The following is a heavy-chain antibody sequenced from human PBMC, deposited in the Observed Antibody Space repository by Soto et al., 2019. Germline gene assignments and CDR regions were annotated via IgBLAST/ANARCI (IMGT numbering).Heavy chain of an antibody. CDR1: GFTFRSYS. J-gene: IGHJ4*02. D-gene: IGHD1-26*01. Sequence: GGSLRLSCSASGFTFRSYSMHWVRQAPGKGLEYVSAISDNGGSTYYADSVKGRFTVSRDNSQNTLYLQMTTLRVEDTALYFCVKGAQYSGSYYYFDNWGQGTLVTVSS. CDR3: VKGAQYSGSYYYFDN. V-gene: IGHV3-64D*06. CDR2: ISDNGGST.